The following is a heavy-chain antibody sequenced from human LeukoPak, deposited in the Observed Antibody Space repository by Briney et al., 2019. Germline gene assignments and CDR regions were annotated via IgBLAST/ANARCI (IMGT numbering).Heavy chain of an antibody. D-gene: IGHD3-10*01. CDR1: GYSFTSYW. CDR3: ARAITMVRGARGAFDI. V-gene: IGHV5-51*01. J-gene: IGHJ3*02. CDR2: IYSGDSDT. Sequence: GESLKISCKGSGYSFTSYWIGWVRQMPGKGLEWMGIIYSGDSDTRYSPSFQGQVTISADKSISTAYLQWSSLKASDTAMYYCARAITMVRGARGAFDIWGQGTMVTVSS.